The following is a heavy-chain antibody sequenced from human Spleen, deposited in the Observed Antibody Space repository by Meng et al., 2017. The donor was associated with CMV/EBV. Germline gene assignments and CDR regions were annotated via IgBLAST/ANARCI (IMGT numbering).Heavy chain of an antibody. CDR1: ASISSGPYS. Sequence: ASISSGPYSWSWIRQPPGKGLEWLGYVYSTGTTFDNPSLKSRVTISVDKFKNQFSLKLTSVTAADTAVYYCARGRRDGYHHYYCDHWGQGILVTVSS. CDR2: VYSTGTT. CDR3: ARGRRDGYHHYYCDH. D-gene: IGHD5-24*01. V-gene: IGHV4-30-2*01. J-gene: IGHJ4*02.